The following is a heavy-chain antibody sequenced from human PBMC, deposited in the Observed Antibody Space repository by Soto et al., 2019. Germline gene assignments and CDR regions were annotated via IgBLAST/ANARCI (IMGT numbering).Heavy chain of an antibody. J-gene: IGHJ4*02. Sequence: GASVKVSCKVSGYTLTELSMHWVRQAPGKGLEWMGGFDPEDGETIYAQKFQGRVTMTEDTSTDTAYMELSSVTAAETAVYYCARDLSYGSFDYWGQGTLVTVSS. CDR2: FDPEDGET. CDR3: ARDLSYGSFDY. D-gene: IGHD3-10*01. V-gene: IGHV1-24*01. CDR1: GYTLTELS.